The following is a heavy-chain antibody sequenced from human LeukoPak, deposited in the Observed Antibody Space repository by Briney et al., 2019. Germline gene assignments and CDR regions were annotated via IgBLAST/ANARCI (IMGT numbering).Heavy chain of an antibody. CDR3: RIRGYCGYDLRDY. Sequence: PRGSLRLSCAASGFTLSNALMSWVRQTPGKGLWWVGRIKSKTDGGTTNYAAPVKGRLTISRNATKNTLYLQIDRLKTEQTSVFYCRIRGYCGYDLRDYWVEGGLV. CDR1: GFTLSNAL. V-gene: IGHV3-15*01. CDR2: IKSKTDGGTT. J-gene: IGHJ4*02. D-gene: IGHD5-12*01.